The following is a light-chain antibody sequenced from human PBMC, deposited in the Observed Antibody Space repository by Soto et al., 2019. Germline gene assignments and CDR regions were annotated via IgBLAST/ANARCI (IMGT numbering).Light chain of an antibody. V-gene: IGKV3-20*01. CDR3: QQYGSST. Sequence: EIVLTQSPGTLSLSPGERATLSCRASQSINSAYLTWYQQRPGKAPTLVLYGAFARAAGVPDRFSGTGSGTDFTLTISRLEPEDFAVYYCQQYGSSTFGQGTKLEIK. J-gene: IGKJ2*01. CDR1: QSINSAY. CDR2: GAF.